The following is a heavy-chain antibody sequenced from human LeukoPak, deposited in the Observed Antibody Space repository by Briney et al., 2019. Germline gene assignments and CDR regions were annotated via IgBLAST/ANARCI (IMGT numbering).Heavy chain of an antibody. CDR2: IYTSGST. D-gene: IGHD3-16*01. Sequence: SETLSLTCTVSGGSISSYYWSWIRQPAGKGLEWIGRIYTSGSTNYNPSLKSRVTISVDKSKNQFSLKLSSVTAADTAVYYCAMTIGLYGRSRFDSWGQGILVTVSS. V-gene: IGHV4-4*07. J-gene: IGHJ4*02. CDR3: AMTIGLYGRSRFDS. CDR1: GGSISSYY.